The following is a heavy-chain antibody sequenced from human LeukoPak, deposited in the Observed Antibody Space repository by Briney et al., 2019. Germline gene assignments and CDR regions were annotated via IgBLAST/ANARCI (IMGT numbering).Heavy chain of an antibody. CDR3: ARGYSGYDSSDY. CDR1: GFTFSSYW. D-gene: IGHD5-12*01. V-gene: IGHV3-74*01. CDR2: INSDGSST. J-gene: IGHJ4*02. Sequence: PGGSLRLSCAASGFTFSSYWTHWVRHAPGKGLVWVSRINSDGSSTSYADSVKGRFTISRDNAKNTLYLQMNSLRAEDTAVYYCARGYSGYDSSDYWGQGTLVTVSS.